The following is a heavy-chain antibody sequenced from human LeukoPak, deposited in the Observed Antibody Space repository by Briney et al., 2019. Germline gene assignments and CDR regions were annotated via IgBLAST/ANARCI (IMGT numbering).Heavy chain of an antibody. CDR2: IIPIFGTA. V-gene: IGHV1-69*06. CDR1: GGTFSSYA. CDR3: ARGVLWFGELEHFDY. D-gene: IGHD3-10*01. Sequence: GASVKVSCKASGGTFSSYAISWVRQAPGQGLEWMGGIIPIFGTANYAQKFQGRVTITADKSTSTAYMELSSLRSEDMAVYYCARGVLWFGELEHFDYWGQGTLVTVSS. J-gene: IGHJ4*02.